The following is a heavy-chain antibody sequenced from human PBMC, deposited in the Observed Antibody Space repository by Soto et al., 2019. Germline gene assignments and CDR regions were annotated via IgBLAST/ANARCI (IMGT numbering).Heavy chain of an antibody. D-gene: IGHD5-18*01. V-gene: IGHV4-59*01. CDR2: IYYSGST. J-gene: IGHJ4*02. Sequence: TSETLSLTCTVSGGSISSYYWSWIRQPPGKGLEWIGYIYYSGSTNYNPSLKSRVTISVDTSKNQFSLKLSSVTAADTAVYYCARARGGGYSYGYYPFDYWGQGTLVT. CDR1: GGSISSYY. CDR3: ARARGGGYSYGYYPFDY.